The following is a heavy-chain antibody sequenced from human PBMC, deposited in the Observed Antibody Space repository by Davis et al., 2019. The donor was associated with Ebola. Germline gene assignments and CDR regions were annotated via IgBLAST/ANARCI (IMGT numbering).Heavy chain of an antibody. D-gene: IGHD3-22*01. CDR2: ITFDGDRT. CDR3: AKDSHLAWNYYGSSGYLHY. CDR1: GFTFSRYG. J-gene: IGHJ4*02. V-gene: IGHV3-30*02. Sequence: GESLKISCAASGFTFSRYGMHWVRQAPGKGLEWVALITFDGDRTFYADSVKGRFTISRDNSRNTVYLQMNSLRPEDTAIFYCAKDSHLAWNYYGSSGYLHYWGQGTLVTVSS.